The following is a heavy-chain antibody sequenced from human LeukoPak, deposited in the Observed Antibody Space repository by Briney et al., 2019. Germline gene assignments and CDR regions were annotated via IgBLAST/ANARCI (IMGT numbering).Heavy chain of an antibody. CDR1: GFTFSTYG. J-gene: IGHJ2*01. CDR2: ISYDGSHK. D-gene: IGHD6-19*01. Sequence: PGGSLRLSCAASGFTFSTYGMHWVRQAPGKGLEWVAVISYDGSHKYYADSVQGRFTISRDNSKNTLYLQMNSLRAEDTAVYYCAKDLGGGSGCYDLWGRGTLVTVSS. V-gene: IGHV3-30*18. CDR3: AKDLGGGSGCYDL.